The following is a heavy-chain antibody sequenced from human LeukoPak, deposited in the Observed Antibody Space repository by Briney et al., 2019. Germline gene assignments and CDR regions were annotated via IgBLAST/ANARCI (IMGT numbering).Heavy chain of an antibody. V-gene: IGHV1-24*01. CDR2: FDPEDGET. CDR3: ATASLDY. CDR1: GYTLTELS. J-gene: IGHJ4*02. Sequence: ASVKVSCKVSGYTLTELSIHWVRQAPGKGLEWMGGFDPEDGETSYAQKFQGRVTMTEDTSTDTAYMELSSLRSEDTAVFYCATASLDYWGQGTLVTVSS.